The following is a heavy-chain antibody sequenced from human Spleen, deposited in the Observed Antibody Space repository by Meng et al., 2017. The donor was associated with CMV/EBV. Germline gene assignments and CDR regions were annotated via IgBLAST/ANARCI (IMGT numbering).Heavy chain of an antibody. D-gene: IGHD2-8*01. V-gene: IGHV1-2*02. J-gene: IGHJ6*02. CDR1: GYTITGYY. Sequence: ASVKVSCKASGYTITGYYVHWVRQAPGQGLEWMGWINPNSGGIHYTQKFQGMVTMTWDTSISTAYMELSSLRSDDTTVYYCGRAVSVYAPWCGMDVLGQGTTVTVSS. CDR2: INPNSGGI. CDR3: GRAVSVYAPWCGMDV.